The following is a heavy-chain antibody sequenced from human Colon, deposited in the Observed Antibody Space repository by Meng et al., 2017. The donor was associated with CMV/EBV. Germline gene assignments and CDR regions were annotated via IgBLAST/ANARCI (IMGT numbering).Heavy chain of an antibody. Sequence: SVKVSCKASGGTFSSYTISWVRQAPGRGLEWMGRIIPILGIANYAQKFQGRVTITADKSTSTAYMEPSSLSSEDTAVYYCARDKGVYDFWRGYYDYYYGMDVWGQGTTVTVSS. V-gene: IGHV1-69*04. CDR1: GGTFSSYT. J-gene: IGHJ6*02. D-gene: IGHD3-3*01. CDR2: IIPILGIA. CDR3: ARDKGVYDFWRGYYDYYYGMDV.